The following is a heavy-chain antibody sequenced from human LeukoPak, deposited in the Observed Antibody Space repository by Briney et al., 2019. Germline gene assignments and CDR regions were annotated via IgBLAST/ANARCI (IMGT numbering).Heavy chain of an antibody. CDR2: LNSGGRST. Sequence: GGTLRLSCAASGFTFSSYWMHWVRHAPGKGLVWVSRLNSGGRSTSYADSVKGRFTISRDNAKNTLYLQMNSLRAEDTAVYFCARSAPTAMVKYYYYYYMDVWGKGTTVTVSS. CDR1: GFTFSSYW. J-gene: IGHJ6*03. D-gene: IGHD5-18*01. V-gene: IGHV3-74*01. CDR3: ARSAPTAMVKYYYYYYMDV.